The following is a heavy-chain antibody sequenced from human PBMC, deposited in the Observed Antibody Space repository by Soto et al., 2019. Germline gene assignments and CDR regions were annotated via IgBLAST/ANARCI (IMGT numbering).Heavy chain of an antibody. CDR3: AKGGDAYNSFFDY. D-gene: IGHD3-10*01. CDR1: GFTFSSYG. V-gene: IGHV3-30*18. CDR2: ISYDGSNR. J-gene: IGHJ4*02. Sequence: GGSLRFSCAASGFTFSSYGIHWVRQAPGKGLEWVAVISYDGSNRYYADSVKGRFTISRDNSKNTLYLQMNSLRAEDTAVYYCAKGGDAYNSFFDYWGQGTPVTVSS.